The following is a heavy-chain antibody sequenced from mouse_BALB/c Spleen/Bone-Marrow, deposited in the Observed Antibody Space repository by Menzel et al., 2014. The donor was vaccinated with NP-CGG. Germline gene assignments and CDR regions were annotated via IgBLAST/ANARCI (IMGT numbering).Heavy chain of an antibody. CDR1: GYTFTNYW. V-gene: IGHV1-69*02. CDR2: ISPSNIHT. D-gene: IGHD1-1*01. CDR3: AKYDYGFTF. Sequence: QVQLKQSGADLVRPGASVKLSCKPSGYTFTNYWINWLKQRPGQGLEWIGNISPSNIHTNYNQKFKDKATLTVDKSSSTAYMQLSSPTSEDSAVYYCAKYDYGFTFWGQGTLVTVSA. J-gene: IGHJ3*01.